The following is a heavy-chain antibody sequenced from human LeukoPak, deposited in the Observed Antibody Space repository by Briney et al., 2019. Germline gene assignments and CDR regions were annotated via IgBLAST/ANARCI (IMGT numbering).Heavy chain of an antibody. CDR2: IYYSGST. D-gene: IGHD4-23*01. J-gene: IGHJ4*02. CDR3: ARALKTTTVVTNFDY. V-gene: IGHV4-39*07. CDR1: GGSISSSSYY. Sequence: SETLSLTCTVSGGSISSSSYYWGWIRQPPGKGLEWIGSIYYSGSTYYNPSLKSRVTISVDTSKNQFSLKLSSVTAADTAVYYCARALKTTTVVTNFDYWGQGTLVTVSS.